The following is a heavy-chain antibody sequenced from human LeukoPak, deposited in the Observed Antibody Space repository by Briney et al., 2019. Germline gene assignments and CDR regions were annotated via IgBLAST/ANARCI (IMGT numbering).Heavy chain of an antibody. Sequence: SETLSLTCTVSGGSISSSSYYWGWIRQPPGKGLEWIGSIYYSGSTYYNPSLKSRVTISVDTSKNQFSLKLSSVTAADTAVYYCARTITMIDPVNAFDIWGQGTMVTVSS. CDR3: ARTITMIDPVNAFDI. CDR1: GGSISSSSYY. CDR2: IYYSGST. V-gene: IGHV4-39*01. J-gene: IGHJ3*02. D-gene: IGHD3-22*01.